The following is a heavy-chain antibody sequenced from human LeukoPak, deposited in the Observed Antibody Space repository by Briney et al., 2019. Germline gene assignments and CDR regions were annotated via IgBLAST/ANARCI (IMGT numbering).Heavy chain of an antibody. D-gene: IGHD6-13*01. V-gene: IGHV3-23*01. Sequence: PGGSLRLSCAASGFTFSSYAMSWVRLAPGKGLEWVSAISGSGGSTYYADSVKGRFTISRDSSKNTLYLQMNSLRAEDTAVYYCAKSPYSSSWYGTPSDYWGQGTLVTVSS. CDR1: GFTFSSYA. CDR2: ISGSGGST. J-gene: IGHJ4*02. CDR3: AKSPYSSSWYGTPSDY.